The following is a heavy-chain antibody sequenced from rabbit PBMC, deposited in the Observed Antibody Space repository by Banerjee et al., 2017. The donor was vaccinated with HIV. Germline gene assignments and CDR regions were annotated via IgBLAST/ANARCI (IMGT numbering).Heavy chain of an antibody. D-gene: IGHD6-1*01. V-gene: IGHV1S45*01. Sequence: QEQLEESGGDLVKPEGSLTLTCTASGFSFSSSYYMCWVRQAPGKGLEWIACIYTGSSGSTYYASWAKGRFTISKISSTTVTLQMTSLTAADTATYFCARGGYGYAYANWLDLWGPGTLVTVS. CDR3: ARGGYGYAYANWLDL. J-gene: IGHJ5*01. CDR1: GFSFSSSYY. CDR2: IYTGSSGST.